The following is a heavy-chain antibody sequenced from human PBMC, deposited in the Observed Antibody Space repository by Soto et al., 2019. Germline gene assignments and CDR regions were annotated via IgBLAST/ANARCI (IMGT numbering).Heavy chain of an antibody. J-gene: IGHJ6*02. CDR2: TYYRSKWYN. D-gene: IGHD3-10*01. CDR1: GDSVSSNSAG. V-gene: IGHV6-1*01. CDR3: ARRSGIGSGSYYYYYYGMDV. Sequence: SQTLSLTCAISGDSVSSNSAGWNWIRQSPSRGLEWLGRTYYRSKWYNDYAVSVKSRITINPDTSKNQFSLQLNSVTPEDTAVYYCARRSGIGSGSYYYYYYGMDVWGQGTTVTVSS.